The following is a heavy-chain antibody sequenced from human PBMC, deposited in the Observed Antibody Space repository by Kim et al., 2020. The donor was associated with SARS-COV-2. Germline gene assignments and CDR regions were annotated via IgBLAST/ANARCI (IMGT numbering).Heavy chain of an antibody. CDR1: GFTLGDYA. D-gene: IGHD2-2*02. V-gene: IGHV3-49*04. Sequence: GGSLRLSCTDSGFTLGDYAMSWVRQAPGKGLEWVGFIRSKVDGGTTQYAASVKGRFTISRDDSKSIAYLQMNSLKTEDTAVYYCTRGVSDCISTSCYISWASFYYMDVWGKGTTVTVSS. J-gene: IGHJ6*03. CDR2: IRSKVDGGTT. CDR3: TRGVSDCISTSCYISWASFYYMDV.